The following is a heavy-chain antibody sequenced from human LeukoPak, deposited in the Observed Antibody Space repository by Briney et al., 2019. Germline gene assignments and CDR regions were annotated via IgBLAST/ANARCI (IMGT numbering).Heavy chain of an antibody. J-gene: IGHJ3*02. V-gene: IGHV4-39*07. CDR2: MYYSGSS. D-gene: IGHD1-14*01. CDR1: GGSLSSSSYY. CDR3: ARVAEMKDAFDI. Sequence: SDTLSLICTVSGGSLSSSSYYWGWIRQPPGKGLEWIGSMYYSGSSSYNPSLKSRVTISVDTSKKQCSLKLRSVTAADTAVYYCARVAEMKDAFDIWGQGTMVTVSS.